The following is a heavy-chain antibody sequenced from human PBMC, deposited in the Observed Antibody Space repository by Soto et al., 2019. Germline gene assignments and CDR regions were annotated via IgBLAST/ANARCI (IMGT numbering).Heavy chain of an antibody. Sequence: QVQLQQSGPGLVKPSQTLSLTCTVSGGSISYEYYHWTWIRQSPGKGLEWMGDIHYSGIILYNPSFKMRVTISLDTSKNQFSLQLRSVTAADTAAYFCAREDDGGDRDYYGLDVWGQGTTVTVSS. V-gene: IGHV4-30-4*08. J-gene: IGHJ6*02. CDR2: IHYSGII. CDR1: GGSISYEYYH. D-gene: IGHD2-21*02. CDR3: AREDDGGDRDYYGLDV.